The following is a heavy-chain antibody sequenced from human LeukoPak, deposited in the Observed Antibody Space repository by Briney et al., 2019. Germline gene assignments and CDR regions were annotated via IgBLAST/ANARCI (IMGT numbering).Heavy chain of an antibody. D-gene: IGHD3-22*01. Sequence: SETLSLTCAVYGGSFSGYYWSWIRQPPGKGLEWIGEINHSGSTNYNPSLKSRVTISVDTSKNQFSLKLSSVTAVDTAVYYCACSNYYDSSGHATEELDYWGQGTLVTVSS. CDR2: INHSGST. CDR3: ACSNYYDSSGHATEELDY. J-gene: IGHJ4*02. CDR1: GGSFSGYY. V-gene: IGHV4-34*01.